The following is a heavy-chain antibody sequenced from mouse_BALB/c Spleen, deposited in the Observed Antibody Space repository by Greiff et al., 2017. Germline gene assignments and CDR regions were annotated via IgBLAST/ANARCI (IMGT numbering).Heavy chain of an antibody. CDR1: GYSITSGYY. Sequence: EVHLVESGPGLVKPSQSLSLTCSVTGYSITSGYYWNWIRQFPGNKLEWMGYISYDGSNNYNPSLKNRISITRDTSKNQFFLKLNSVTTEDTATYCCARGGGNYSWFAYWGQGTLVTVSA. CDR2: ISYDGSN. J-gene: IGHJ3*01. V-gene: IGHV3-6*02. CDR3: ARGGGNYSWFAY. D-gene: IGHD2-1*01.